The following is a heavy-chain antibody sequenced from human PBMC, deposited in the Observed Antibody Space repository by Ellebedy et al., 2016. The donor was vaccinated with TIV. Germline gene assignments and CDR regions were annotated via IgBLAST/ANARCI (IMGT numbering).Heavy chain of an antibody. CDR3: ERDPEGGTTIFDY. D-gene: IGHD1-26*01. V-gene: IGHV6-1*01. CDR2: TYYRSKWYN. J-gene: IGHJ4*02. Sequence: QTLSLTCAISGDSVSSSSATWSWIRQSPSRGLEWLGRTYYRSKWYNDYAVSVKSRITINPDTSKNQFSLQLNSVTPEDTAVYYCERDPEGGTTIFDYWGQGTLVTVSS. CDR1: GDSVSSSSAT.